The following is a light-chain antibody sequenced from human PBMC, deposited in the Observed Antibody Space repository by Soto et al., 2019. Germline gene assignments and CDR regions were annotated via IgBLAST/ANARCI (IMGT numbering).Light chain of an antibody. Sequence: QSVLTQPASVSWSPGQSITISCTGTSSDVGGYNSVSWYRQDPGKAPKLMIYDVTNRPSGVSNRFSGSKSGNTASLAISGLQAEDEADYYCSSFTSDLTYVFGTGTKVTVL. V-gene: IGLV2-14*01. J-gene: IGLJ1*01. CDR1: SSDVGGYNS. CDR2: DVT. CDR3: SSFTSDLTYV.